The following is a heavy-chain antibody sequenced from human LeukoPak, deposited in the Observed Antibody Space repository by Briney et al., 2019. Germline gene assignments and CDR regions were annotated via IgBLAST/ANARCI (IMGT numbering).Heavy chain of an antibody. CDR2: INPNSGGT. V-gene: IGHV1-2*02. J-gene: IGHJ4*02. D-gene: IGHD1-26*01. Sequence: GASVKVSCKASGYIFNGYYMHWVRQVPGQGLEWMGWINPNSGGTNYAQKFQGRVTMTRDTSISTAYMELSRLRSDDTAVYYCASARDSGSYPSPFDYWGQGTLVTVSS. CDR1: GYIFNGYY. CDR3: ASARDSGSYPSPFDY.